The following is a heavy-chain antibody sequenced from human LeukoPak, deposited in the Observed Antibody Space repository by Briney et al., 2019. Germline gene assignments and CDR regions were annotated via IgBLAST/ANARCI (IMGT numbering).Heavy chain of an antibody. D-gene: IGHD3-22*01. Sequence: GASVKVSCKASGYTFTGYYMHWVRQAPGQGLEWMGWINPTSGGTTYAQKFQGRVTMTRDTSISTAYMELSSLRSDDTAVYYCARDRTYFYDSSGPFYDAYDIWGHGTMVTVSS. V-gene: IGHV1-2*02. J-gene: IGHJ3*02. CDR1: GYTFTGYY. CDR3: ARDRTYFYDSSGPFYDAYDI. CDR2: INPTSGGT.